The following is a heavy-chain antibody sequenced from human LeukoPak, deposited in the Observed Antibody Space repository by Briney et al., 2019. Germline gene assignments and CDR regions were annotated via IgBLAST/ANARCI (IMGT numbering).Heavy chain of an antibody. CDR1: GGSFSGYY. V-gene: IGHV4-34*01. Sequence: SETLSLTCAVYGGSFSGYYWSWIRQPPGKGLEWIGEINHSGSTNYNPSLKSRVTISVDKSKNQFSLKLSSVTAADTAVYYCARSHTAMVSWGQGTLVTVSS. D-gene: IGHD5-18*01. CDR2: INHSGST. J-gene: IGHJ5*02. CDR3: ARSHTAMVS.